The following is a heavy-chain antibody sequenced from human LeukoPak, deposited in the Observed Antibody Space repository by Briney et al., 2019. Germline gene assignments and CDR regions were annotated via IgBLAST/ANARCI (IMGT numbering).Heavy chain of an antibody. D-gene: IGHD2-8*01. J-gene: IGHJ6*02. CDR3: ARDRHCVNGVCHSPAGMDV. V-gene: IGHV3-33*01. CDR1: GFILNSYG. Sequence: PGGSLRLSCAASGFILNSYGMHWVRQAPGKGPEWVADIWFDGKNQHFADSVRGQFAISRDNSKNTVYLQINSLRAEDTAVYYCARDRHCVNGVCHSPAGMDVWGQGTTVTVSS. CDR2: IWFDGKNQ.